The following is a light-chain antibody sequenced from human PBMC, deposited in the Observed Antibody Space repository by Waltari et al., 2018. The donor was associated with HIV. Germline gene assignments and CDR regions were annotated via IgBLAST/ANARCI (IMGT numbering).Light chain of an antibody. Sequence: AIQLTQSPTSLSASLGARVPITCRASQGIGNDLSWYQQKPGMAPTLLIYGAYISQTGVPGRFSGSGSGADFTLTISSLQAEDLATYYCLQDYSWPYTFGQGTKLEIK. CDR1: QGIGND. CDR2: GAY. J-gene: IGKJ2*01. CDR3: LQDYSWPYT. V-gene: IGKV1-6*01.